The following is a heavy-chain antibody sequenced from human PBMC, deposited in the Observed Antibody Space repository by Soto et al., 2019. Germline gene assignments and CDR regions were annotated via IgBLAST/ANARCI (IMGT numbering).Heavy chain of an antibody. J-gene: IGHJ3*02. CDR2: MSYTGST. CDR3: ARGTLDYDLLTHSSSDDAFDI. V-gene: IGHV4-31*03. D-gene: IGHD3-9*01. Sequence: QMQLQQSGPGLVEPSQTLSLTCTVSGGSIKAGGFYWSWIRQHPGRGLEWIGFMSYTGSTYSNPSLKSRVTISVDTSKNQFSLNLTSVTAADTAVYYCARGTLDYDLLTHSSSDDAFDIWGQGTLVSVSS. CDR1: GGSIKAGGFY.